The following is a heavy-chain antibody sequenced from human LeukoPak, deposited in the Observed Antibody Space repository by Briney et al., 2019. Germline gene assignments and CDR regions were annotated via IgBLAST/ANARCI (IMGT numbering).Heavy chain of an antibody. CDR1: GYTFTGYY. Sequence: ASVKVSFKASGYTFTGYYMHWVRQAPGQGLEWMGWINPNSGGTNYAQKFQGRVTMTRDTSISTAYMELSRLRSDDTAVYYCARGYYDSSGYRLSDYWGQGTLVTVSS. V-gene: IGHV1-2*02. J-gene: IGHJ4*02. D-gene: IGHD3-22*01. CDR3: ARGYYDSSGYRLSDY. CDR2: INPNSGGT.